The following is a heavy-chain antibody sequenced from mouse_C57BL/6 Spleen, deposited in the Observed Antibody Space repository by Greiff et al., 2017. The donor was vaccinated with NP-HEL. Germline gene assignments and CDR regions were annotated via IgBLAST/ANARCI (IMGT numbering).Heavy chain of an antibody. Sequence: VQLQQPGAELVKPGASVKMSCKASGYTFTSYWITWVKQRPGQGLEWIGDIYPGSGSTNYNEKFKSKATLTVDTSSSTAYMQLSSLTSEDSAVYYCARQGGTDWYFDVWGTGTTVTVSS. J-gene: IGHJ1*03. D-gene: IGHD4-1*01. V-gene: IGHV1-55*01. CDR1: GYTFTSYW. CDR3: ARQGGTDWYFDV. CDR2: IYPGSGST.